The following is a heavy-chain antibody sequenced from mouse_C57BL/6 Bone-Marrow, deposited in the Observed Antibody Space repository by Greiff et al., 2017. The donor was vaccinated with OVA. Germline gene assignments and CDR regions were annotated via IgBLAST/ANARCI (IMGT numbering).Heavy chain of an antibody. CDR3: ARFYYYGSSSYYYAMDY. D-gene: IGHD1-1*01. CDR2: INTNNGGT. CDR1: GYTFTDYY. V-gene: IGHV1-26*01. J-gene: IGHJ4*01. Sequence: VQLKQSGPELVKPGASVKISCKASGYTFTDYYMNWVKQSHGKSLEWIGDINTNNGGTGYNQKFQGKATLTVVKSSSTAYMELRSLTSEDSAVDYCARFYYYGSSSYYYAMDYWGQGTSVTVSS.